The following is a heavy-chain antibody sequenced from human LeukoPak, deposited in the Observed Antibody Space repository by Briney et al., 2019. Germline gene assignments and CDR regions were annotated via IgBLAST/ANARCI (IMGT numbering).Heavy chain of an antibody. CDR1: GFTFSDNY. Sequence: GGSLRLSCAASGFTFSDNYMSWIRQAPGKGLEWVSYISSSGSIYYADSVKGRFTISRDNGKNTLYLQMKSLGAEDRAVYYCAREDYFGSGSHLLDYWGRGSLVTVSS. J-gene: IGHJ4*02. V-gene: IGHV3-11*04. CDR3: AREDYFGSGSHLLDY. D-gene: IGHD3-10*01. CDR2: ISSSGSI.